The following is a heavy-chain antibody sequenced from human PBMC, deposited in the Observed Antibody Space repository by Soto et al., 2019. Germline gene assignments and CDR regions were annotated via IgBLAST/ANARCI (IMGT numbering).Heavy chain of an antibody. D-gene: IGHD4-17*01. CDR3: VRSTVTSD. CDR2: ISDSGSTM. CDR1: GFSFSSFE. J-gene: IGHJ4*02. V-gene: IGHV3-48*03. Sequence: GGSLRLSCATSGFSFSSFEMIWVRQAPGKGLEWISYISDSGSTMYYADSVKGRFTISRDNAKNSLYLQMSSLRVEDTALYYCVRSTVTSDWGQGTQVTVSS.